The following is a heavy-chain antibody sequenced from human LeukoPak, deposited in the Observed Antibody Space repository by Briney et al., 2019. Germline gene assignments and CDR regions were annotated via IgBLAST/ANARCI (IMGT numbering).Heavy chain of an antibody. V-gene: IGHV4-59*08. Sequence: SETLSLTCTVSGGSISSYYWSLIRQPPGKGLEWIGYIYYSGSTNYNPSLKSRVTISVDTSKNQFSLKLSSVTAADTAVYYCARREQWLAFDYWGQGTLVTVSS. D-gene: IGHD6-19*01. CDR2: IYYSGST. CDR3: ARREQWLAFDY. CDR1: GGSISSYY. J-gene: IGHJ4*02.